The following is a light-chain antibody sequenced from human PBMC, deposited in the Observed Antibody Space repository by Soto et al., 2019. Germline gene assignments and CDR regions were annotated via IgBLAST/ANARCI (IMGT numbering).Light chain of an antibody. CDR1: SSNIGSNT. Sequence: QSVLTQPPSASGTPGQRVTISCSGSSSNIGSNTVNWYQQLPGTAPKLLLYSNNQRPSGVPDRFSGPKSGTSASLAISGLQSEDEADYYCAAWDDSLNGRYVFGTGTKLTVL. J-gene: IGLJ1*01. V-gene: IGLV1-44*01. CDR3: AAWDDSLNGRYV. CDR2: SNN.